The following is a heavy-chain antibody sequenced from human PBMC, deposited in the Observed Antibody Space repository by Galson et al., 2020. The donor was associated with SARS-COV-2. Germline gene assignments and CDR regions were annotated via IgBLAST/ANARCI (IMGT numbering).Heavy chain of an antibody. Sequence: GGSLRLSCTASEFTFGDYGMSWVRQAPGKGLEWVGYIRSKDYGEIREYAAAVKGRFTISRDDSKSIAYLQMNSLKTEDTAVYYCARQVPHRGTYYSHSYYMDVWGKGTTVTISS. V-gene: IGHV3-49*04. D-gene: IGHD1-26*01. J-gene: IGHJ6*03. CDR1: EFTFGDYG. CDR2: IRSKDYGEIR. CDR3: ARQVPHRGTYYSHSYYMDV.